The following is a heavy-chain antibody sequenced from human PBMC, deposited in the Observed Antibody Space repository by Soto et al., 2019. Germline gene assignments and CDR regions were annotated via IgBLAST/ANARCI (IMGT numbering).Heavy chain of an antibody. V-gene: IGHV3-23*01. D-gene: IGHD2-15*01. CDR1: GFTFGSYA. CDR2: ISCSGGST. Sequence: PGGSLRLSCAASGFTFGSYAMHWVRQAPGKGLEWVSAISCSGGSTYYADSVKGRFTISRDNSKNTLYLQMNSLRAEDTAVYYCAKDSPRDVAAPDDAFDIWGQGTMVTFSS. CDR3: AKDSPRDVAAPDDAFDI. J-gene: IGHJ3*02.